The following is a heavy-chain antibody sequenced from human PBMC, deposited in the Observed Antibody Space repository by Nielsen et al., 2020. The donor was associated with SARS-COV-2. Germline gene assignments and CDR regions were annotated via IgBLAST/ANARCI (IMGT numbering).Heavy chain of an antibody. CDR3: ARAPSDYYGMDV. Sequence: ASVQVSCKVSGYTLTELSMHWVRQAPGKGLEWMGGFDPEDGETIYAQKFQGRVTMTEDTSTDTAYMELSSLRSEDMAVYYCARAPSDYYGMDVWGQGTTVTVSS. CDR1: GYTLTELS. CDR2: FDPEDGET. J-gene: IGHJ6*02. D-gene: IGHD3-3*01. V-gene: IGHV1-24*01.